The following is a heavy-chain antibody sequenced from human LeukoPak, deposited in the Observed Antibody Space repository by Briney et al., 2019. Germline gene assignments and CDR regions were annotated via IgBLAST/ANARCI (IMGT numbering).Heavy chain of an antibody. CDR2: MNPNSGNT. Sequence: ASVKVSCKASGYTFTSCDINWVRQATGQGLEWMGWMNPNSGNTGYGQSFQGRITMTRDISIGTAYMELSNLTSEDTAIHTRGSSGRRDNWGQGTLVTVSA. CDR3: GSSGRRDN. D-gene: IGHD6-19*01. J-gene: IGHJ4*02. V-gene: IGHV1-8*01. CDR1: GYTFTSCD.